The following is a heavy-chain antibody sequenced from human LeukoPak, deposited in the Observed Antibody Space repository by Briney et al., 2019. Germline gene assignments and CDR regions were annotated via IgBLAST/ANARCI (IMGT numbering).Heavy chain of an antibody. CDR2: IYYSGST. CDR1: GGSISSSSYY. Sequence: SETLSLTCTVSGGSISSSSYYWGWIRQPPGKGLEWIESIYYSGSTYYNPSLKSRVTISVDTSKNQFSLKLSSVTAADTAVYYCARDHYYGSGSYYSTYWGQGTLVTVSS. V-gene: IGHV4-39*07. J-gene: IGHJ4*02. D-gene: IGHD3-10*01. CDR3: ARDHYYGSGSYYSTY.